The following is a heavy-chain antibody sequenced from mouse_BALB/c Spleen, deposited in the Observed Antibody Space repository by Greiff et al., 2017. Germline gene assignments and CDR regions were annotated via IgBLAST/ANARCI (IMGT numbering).Heavy chain of an antibody. CDR1: GFTFSSFG. CDR3: ARWGGSWFAY. D-gene: IGHD1-1*02. V-gene: IGHV5-17*02. Sequence: EVMLVESGGGLVQPGGSRKLSCAASGFTFSSFGMHWVRQAPEKGLEWVAYISSGSSTIYYADTVKGRFTISRDNPKNTLFLQMTSLRSEDTAMYYCARWGGSWFAYWGQGTLVTVSA. J-gene: IGHJ3*01. CDR2: ISSGSSTI.